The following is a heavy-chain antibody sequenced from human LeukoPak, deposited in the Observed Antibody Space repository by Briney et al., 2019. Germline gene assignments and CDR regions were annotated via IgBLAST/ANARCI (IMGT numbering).Heavy chain of an antibody. CDR1: GGSISSGGYY. D-gene: IGHD3-22*01. J-gene: IGHJ4*02. V-gene: IGHV4-39*07. CDR2: IYYSGST. CDR3: ARDNHYYDSSGYYYYFDY. Sequence: SQTLSLTCTVSGGSISSGGYYWGWIRQPPGKGLEWIGSIYYSGSTYYNPSLKSRVTISVDTSKNQFSLKLSSVTAADTAVYYCARDNHYYDSSGYYYYFDYWGQGTLVTVSS.